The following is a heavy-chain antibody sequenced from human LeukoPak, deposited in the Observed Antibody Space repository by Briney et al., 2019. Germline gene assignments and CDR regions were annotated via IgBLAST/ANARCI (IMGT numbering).Heavy chain of an antibody. D-gene: IGHD5-18*01. Sequence: GGSLRLSCAASGFTFSNYWMHWVRQAPGKGLVWVSRINSDGRSTNYADSVKGRFTISRDNAKNTLYLQMNSLRAEDTAVYYCAKAPTIYSYGSSWGQGTLVTVSS. J-gene: IGHJ4*02. CDR3: AKAPTIYSYGSS. CDR2: INSDGRST. V-gene: IGHV3-74*01. CDR1: GFTFSNYW.